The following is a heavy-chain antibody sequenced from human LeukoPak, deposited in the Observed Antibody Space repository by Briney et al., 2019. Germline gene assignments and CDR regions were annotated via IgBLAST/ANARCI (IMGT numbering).Heavy chain of an antibody. Sequence: GGSLRLSCAASGFTFSSFKMTWVRQAPGKGLEWVASISPSSTYIYYGDSLKGRVTVSRDNAKSLLFLHMSSLRPDDTAVYYCARDFTGGEYFDTWGQGALVSVSS. CDR3: ARDFTGGEYFDT. CDR2: ISPSSTYI. D-gene: IGHD3-16*01. CDR1: GFTFSSFK. J-gene: IGHJ5*02. V-gene: IGHV3-21*06.